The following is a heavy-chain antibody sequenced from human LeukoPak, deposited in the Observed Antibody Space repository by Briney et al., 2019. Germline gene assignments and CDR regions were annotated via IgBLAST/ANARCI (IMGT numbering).Heavy chain of an antibody. Sequence: SETLSLTCTVSGGSISSGGYYWSWIRQHPGKGLEWIGYIYYSGSTYYNPSLKSRVTISVDTSKNQFSLKLSSMTAADTAVYYCARDVIPSRFYIWGQGTMVTVSS. CDR2: IYYSGST. D-gene: IGHD3-16*01. CDR1: GGSISSGGYY. J-gene: IGHJ3*02. V-gene: IGHV4-31*03. CDR3: ARDVIPSRFYI.